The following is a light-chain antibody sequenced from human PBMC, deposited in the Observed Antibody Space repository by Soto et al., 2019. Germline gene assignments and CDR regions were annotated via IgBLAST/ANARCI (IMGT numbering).Light chain of an antibody. CDR3: VLYMGSGIWV. CDR1: SGSVSTSYY. J-gene: IGLJ3*02. V-gene: IGLV8-61*01. Sequence: QTVVPQEPSFSVSPGGTVTLTCGLSSGSVSTSYYPSWYQQTPGQAPRTLIYSTNTRSSGVPDRFSGSILGNKAALTIAGAQADGESDYYCVLYMGSGIWVFGGGTKVTVL. CDR2: STN.